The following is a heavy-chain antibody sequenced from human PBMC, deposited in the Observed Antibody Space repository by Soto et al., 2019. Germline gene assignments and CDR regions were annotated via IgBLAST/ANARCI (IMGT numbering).Heavy chain of an antibody. D-gene: IGHD3-3*01. CDR2: IYYSGST. CDR1: GGSISSSSYY. CDR3: ARGFFGVGDNNWFDP. J-gene: IGHJ5*02. Sequence: SETLSLTCTVSGGSISSSSYYWGWIRQPPGKGLEWIGSIYYSGSTYYNPSLKSRVTISVDTSKNQFSLKLSSVTAADTAVYYCARGFFGVGDNNWFDPWGQGTLVTVSS. V-gene: IGHV4-39*01.